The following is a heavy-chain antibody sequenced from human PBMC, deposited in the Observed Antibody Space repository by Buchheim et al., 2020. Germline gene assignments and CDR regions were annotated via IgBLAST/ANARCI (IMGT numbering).Heavy chain of an antibody. Sequence: EVQLVESGGGLVKPGGSLRLSCAASGFTFSNAWMSWVRQAPGKGLEWVGRIKSKTDGGATDYAAPVKGRFTISRDDSKNTLFLQMNSLKTEDTAVYYCTTGLLTVRQSIGALRVVVTTDYWGQGTL. CDR1: GFTFSNAW. CDR3: TTGLLTVRQSIGALRVVVTTDY. V-gene: IGHV3-15*01. J-gene: IGHJ4*02. D-gene: IGHD3-22*01. CDR2: IKSKTDGGAT.